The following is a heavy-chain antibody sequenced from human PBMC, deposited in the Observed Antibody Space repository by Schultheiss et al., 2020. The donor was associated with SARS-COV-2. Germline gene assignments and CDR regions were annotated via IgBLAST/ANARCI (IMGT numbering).Heavy chain of an antibody. CDR1: GFTFSTYG. CDR2: IWYDGDNK. V-gene: IGHV3-33*01. CDR3: ARGGRWAYYDSSCGMDV. Sequence: GGSLRLSCAASGFTFSTYGMHWVRQAPGKGLEWVAVIWYDGDNKYYADSVKGRFTISRDNSKNSLYLQMNSLRAEDTAVYYCARGGRWAYYDSSCGMDVWGQGTTVTVSS. J-gene: IGHJ6*02. D-gene: IGHD3-22*01.